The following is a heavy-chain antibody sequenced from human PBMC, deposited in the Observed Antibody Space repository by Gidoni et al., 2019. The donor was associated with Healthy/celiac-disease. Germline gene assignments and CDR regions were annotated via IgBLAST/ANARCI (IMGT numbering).Heavy chain of an antibody. D-gene: IGHD2-15*01. CDR2: IYHSGST. V-gene: IGHV4-38-2*02. CDR1: GYSISSGYY. Sequence: QVQLQESGPGLVKPSETLSLTCTVSGYSISSGYYWGWIRQPPGKGLEWIGSIYHSGSTYYNPSLKSLVPISVDTSKNQFSLKLSSVTAADTAVYYCARVYCSGGSCYHHDYWGQGTLVTVSS. CDR3: ARVYCSGGSCYHHDY. J-gene: IGHJ4*02.